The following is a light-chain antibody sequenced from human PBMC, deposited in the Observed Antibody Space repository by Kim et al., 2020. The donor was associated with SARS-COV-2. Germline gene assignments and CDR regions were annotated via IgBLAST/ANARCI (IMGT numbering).Light chain of an antibody. V-gene: IGKV1-9*01. CDR2: AAS. Sequence: SASVGDRVTLTCRASQGISSYLAWYQQKPGKAPKLLIYAASTWQTGGPSRFSGSGSGTEFTLTISSLQPEDFAAYYCQQHNSYPYTFGQGTKLEIK. CDR3: QQHNSYPYT. CDR1: QGISSY. J-gene: IGKJ2*01.